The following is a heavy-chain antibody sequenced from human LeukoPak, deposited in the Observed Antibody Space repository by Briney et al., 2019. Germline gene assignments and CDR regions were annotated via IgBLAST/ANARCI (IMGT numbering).Heavy chain of an antibody. Sequence: ASVKVSCKVSGYTLTELSMHWVRQAPGKGLEWMGGFDPEDGETIYAQKFQGRVTMTEDTSTDTAYMELSSLRSEDTAVYHCATFVVVPAAIGLGWFDPWGQGTLVTVSS. V-gene: IGHV1-24*01. CDR1: GYTLTELS. D-gene: IGHD2-2*02. J-gene: IGHJ5*02. CDR3: ATFVVVPAAIGLGWFDP. CDR2: FDPEDGET.